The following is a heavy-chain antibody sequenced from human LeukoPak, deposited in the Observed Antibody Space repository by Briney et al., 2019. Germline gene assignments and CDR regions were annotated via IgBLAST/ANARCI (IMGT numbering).Heavy chain of an antibody. CDR2: IFPSGGEI. J-gene: IGHJ3*02. D-gene: IGHD2-15*01. Sequence: GGSLRLSCAASGFTFSTFAMIWVRQPPGKGLEWVSSIFPSGGEIHYADSVRGRFTISRDNSKNTLFLQMNSLTAEDTAIYSCARPRLEYCSGGSCFDAFDIWGQGTVVTVSS. CDR1: GFTFSTFA. V-gene: IGHV3-23*01. CDR3: ARPRLEYCSGGSCFDAFDI.